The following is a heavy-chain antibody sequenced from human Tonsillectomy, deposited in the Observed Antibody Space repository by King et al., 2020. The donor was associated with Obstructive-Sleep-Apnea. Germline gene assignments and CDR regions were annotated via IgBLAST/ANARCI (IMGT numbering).Heavy chain of an antibody. CDR3: VRDPYSYFDY. V-gene: IGHV4-39*07. J-gene: IGHJ4*02. CDR2: IYYSGSS. CDR1: GGFVSSSSYY. Sequence: QLQESGPGLVKPSETLSLTCTVSGGFVSSSSYYWGWIRQPPGKGLEWIGSIYYSGSSYYNPSLKSRVTISVDTSKNQCSLKLSSVTAADTAVYYCVRDPYSYFDYWGQGTLVTVSS. D-gene: IGHD2-21*01.